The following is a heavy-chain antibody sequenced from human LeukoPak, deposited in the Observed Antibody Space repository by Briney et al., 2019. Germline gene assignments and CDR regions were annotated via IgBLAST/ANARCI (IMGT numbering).Heavy chain of an antibody. D-gene: IGHD1-26*01. CDR2: IDPSDSYT. CDR3: ARHESGSYSPYYFDY. CDR1: GYSFTSYW. Sequence: GGSLQISCKGSGYSFTSYWISWVRQMPGKGLEWMGRIDPSDSYTNYSPSFQGHVTISADKSISTAYLQWSSLKASDTAMYYCARHESGSYSPYYFDYWGQGTLVTVSS. V-gene: IGHV5-10-1*01. J-gene: IGHJ4*02.